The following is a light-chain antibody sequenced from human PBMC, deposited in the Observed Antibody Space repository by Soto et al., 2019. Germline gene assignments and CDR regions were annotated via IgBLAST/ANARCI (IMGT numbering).Light chain of an antibody. J-gene: IGKJ4*01. CDR1: QSVSSS. V-gene: IGKV3-15*01. CDR2: GAS. CDR3: QQYNAWPLT. Sequence: EVVMTQSPATLSVSQRERATLACKASQSVSSSLAWYQQNPGQAPRLLVYGASTRAAGIPARFSGSGSGTEFTLTISSLQSEDSAVYYCQQYNAWPLTFGGGTKVEIK.